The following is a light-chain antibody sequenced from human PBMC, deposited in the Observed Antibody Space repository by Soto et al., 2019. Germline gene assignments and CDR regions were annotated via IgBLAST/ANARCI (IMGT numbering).Light chain of an antibody. CDR2: GGS. CDR3: QDYGTSHPWT. V-gene: IGKV3-20*01. J-gene: IGKJ1*01. CDR1: QNIRGNE. Sequence: EVVLTQSPGALSLSPGEGVTLSCRASQNIRGNELAWYRQKRGQALRLLIYGGSSRAEGIPDRFSGRGTGTNFTLTISRLEPEDSAVYYCQDYGTSHPWTFGQGTKLEIK.